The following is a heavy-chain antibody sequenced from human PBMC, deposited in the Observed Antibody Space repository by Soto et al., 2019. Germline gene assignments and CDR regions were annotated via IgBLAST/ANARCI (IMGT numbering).Heavy chain of an antibody. V-gene: IGHV4-59*01. D-gene: IGHD6-13*01. J-gene: IGHJ4*02. CDR3: ARYRREAVAGYTLDN. CDR1: GGSISSNY. Sequence: SETLSLTCTVSGGSISSNYWTWIRHPPGKGLEWIGYVYNSGSTNYNPSLKSRVTISEDTSKSQFSLKVNSMTAADTAVYYCARYRREAVAGYTLDNWGQGILVTVSS. CDR2: VYNSGST.